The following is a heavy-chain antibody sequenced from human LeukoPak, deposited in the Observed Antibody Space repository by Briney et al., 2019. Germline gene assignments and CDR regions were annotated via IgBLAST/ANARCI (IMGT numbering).Heavy chain of an antibody. CDR1: GFTFSGFA. Sequence: QSGGSLRLSCAASGFTFSGFAMTWVRQAPGKGLEWVSSIGSDYKTHYSESVKGRFAISRDNSKSTLFLQMNSLRAEDTAMYYCATVPITGQDYWGQGTLVTVSS. V-gene: IGHV3-23*01. CDR2: IGSDYKT. CDR3: ATVPITGQDY. J-gene: IGHJ4*02. D-gene: IGHD1-14*01.